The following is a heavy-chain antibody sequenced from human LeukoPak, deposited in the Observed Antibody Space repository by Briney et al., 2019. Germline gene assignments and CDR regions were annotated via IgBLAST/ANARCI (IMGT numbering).Heavy chain of an antibody. CDR1: GFTFSSYG. J-gene: IGHJ6*02. CDR3: AKDLPDGDRTPYYYYYGMDV. Sequence: PGGSLRLSCAASGFTFSSYGMHWVRQAPGKGLEWVAVIWYDGSNKYYADSVKGRFTISRDNSKNTLYLQMNSLRAEDTAVYYCAKDLPDGDRTPYYYYYGMDVWGQGTTVTVSS. V-gene: IGHV3-30*02. CDR2: IWYDGSNK. D-gene: IGHD4-17*01.